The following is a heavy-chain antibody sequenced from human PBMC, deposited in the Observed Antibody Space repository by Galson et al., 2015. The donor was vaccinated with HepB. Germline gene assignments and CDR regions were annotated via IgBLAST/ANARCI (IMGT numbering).Heavy chain of an antibody. V-gene: IGHV3-30*12. CDR3: ARAGREVLDYEESRAFMFPGMDV. CDR2: ISHSGGNE. D-gene: IGHD3-10*02. CDR1: GFVFTTYS. Sequence: SLRLSCEASGFVFTTYSIHWVRQAPGQGLEWVAIISHSGGNEFYAHAVKGRVTVSRDTPTNTVYLEMTSLTVEDTAVYYCARAGREVLDYEESRAFMFPGMDVWGQGTPVTVSS. J-gene: IGHJ6*02.